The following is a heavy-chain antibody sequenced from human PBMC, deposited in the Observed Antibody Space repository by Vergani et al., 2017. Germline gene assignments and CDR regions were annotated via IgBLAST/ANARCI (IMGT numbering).Heavy chain of an antibody. D-gene: IGHD6-19*01. CDR3: ASDTHSGQRADR. Sequence: QVQLQESGPGLVKSSETLSLTCSVSFDSIRNLYCNWYRQPPGKGLEWIGSIHYSENTNYNPSLKTRVTISVDTSKNQFSLTLTSVTAADTAVYYCASDTHSGQRADRRGQGILVTVTS. J-gene: IGHJ5*02. V-gene: IGHV4-59*11. CDR1: FDSIRNLY. CDR2: IHYSENT.